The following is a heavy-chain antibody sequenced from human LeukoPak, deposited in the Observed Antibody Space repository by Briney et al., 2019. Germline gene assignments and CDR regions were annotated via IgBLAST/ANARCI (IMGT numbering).Heavy chain of an antibody. J-gene: IGHJ4*02. CDR3: ARTDGNSIVFFDY. V-gene: IGHV1-69*04. D-gene: IGHD4-23*01. Sequence: GASVKVSCKASGYTFTSYGISWVRQAPGQGLEWMGRIIPILGIANYAQKFQGRVTITADKSTSTAYMELSSLRSEDTAVYYCARTDGNSIVFFDYWGQGTLVTVSS. CDR2: IIPILGIA. CDR1: GYTFTSYG.